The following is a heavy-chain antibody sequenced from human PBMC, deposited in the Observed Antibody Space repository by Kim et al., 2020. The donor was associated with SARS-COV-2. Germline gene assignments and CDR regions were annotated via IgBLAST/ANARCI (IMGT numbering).Heavy chain of an antibody. Sequence: YADAMKGRYTLSGDNAQNALYLQMNGLRAEDTAVDYCARAYSSGWAYFDSWGQGTLVTVSS. J-gene: IGHJ4*02. CDR3: ARAYSSGWAYFDS. D-gene: IGHD6-19*01. V-gene: IGHV3-21*01.